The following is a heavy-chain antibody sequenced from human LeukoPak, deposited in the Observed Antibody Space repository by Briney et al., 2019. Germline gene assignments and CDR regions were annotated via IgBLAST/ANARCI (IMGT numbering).Heavy chain of an antibody. J-gene: IGHJ4*02. V-gene: IGHV3-30*18. Sequence: GGSLRLSCAASGFTFSSYGMHWVRQAPGKGLEWVAVISYDGSNKYYADSVKGRFTISRDNSKNTLYLQMNSLRAEDTAVYYCAKDSFDGVDYYDSSAPFDCWGQGTLVTVSS. CDR2: ISYDGSNK. CDR3: AKDSFDGVDYYDSSAPFDC. D-gene: IGHD3-22*01. CDR1: GFTFSSYG.